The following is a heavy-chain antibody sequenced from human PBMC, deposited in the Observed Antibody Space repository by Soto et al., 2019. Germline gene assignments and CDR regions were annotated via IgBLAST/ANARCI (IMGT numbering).Heavy chain of an antibody. CDR2: ISYDGSTK. V-gene: IGHV3-30*18. CDR3: AKDGDPALLWPVGYFDY. D-gene: IGHD3-10*01. CDR1: GFTFSRYW. J-gene: IGHJ4*02. Sequence: PGGSLRLSCAASGFTFSRYWMHWVRQAPGKGLEWVAVISYDGSTKNYADSVKGRFTISRDNSKNTLYLQMNSLRAEDTAVYYCAKDGDPALLWPVGYFDYWGQGTLVTVSS.